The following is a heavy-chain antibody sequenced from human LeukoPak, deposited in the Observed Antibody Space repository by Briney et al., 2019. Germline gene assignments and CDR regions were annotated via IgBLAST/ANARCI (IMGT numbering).Heavy chain of an antibody. Sequence: ASVKVSFKASGYTFTSYVINWVGQATGQGLEWMGWMNPSSGNTGYAQKFQGRVTMTRNNSISTAYTELSSLRSEDTAVYYCARGNRAYRETFDPWGQGTLVTVSS. V-gene: IGHV1-8*01. J-gene: IGHJ5*02. CDR1: GYTFTSYV. CDR3: ARGNRAYRETFDP. D-gene: IGHD1-26*01. CDR2: MNPSSGNT.